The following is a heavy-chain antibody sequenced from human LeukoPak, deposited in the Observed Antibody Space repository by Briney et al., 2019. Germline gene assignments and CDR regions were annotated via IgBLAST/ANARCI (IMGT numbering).Heavy chain of an antibody. CDR2: ISSSGRNT. CDR3: AKAYHGDTSFDY. CDR1: GFTFSAYA. D-gene: IGHD3-3*01. Sequence: PGGFLRLSCTASGFTFSAYAMGWVRQAPGKGLEWVSGISSSGRNTYSADSVKGRFTNSRDNSKTTLYLQMNSLRAEDTAVYYCAKAYHGDTSFDYWGHGALVTVSS. V-gene: IGHV3-23*01. J-gene: IGHJ4*01.